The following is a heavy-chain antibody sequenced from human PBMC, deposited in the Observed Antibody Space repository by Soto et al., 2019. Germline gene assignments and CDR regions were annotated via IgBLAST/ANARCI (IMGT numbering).Heavy chain of an antibody. CDR2: INHSGST. CDR3: ARVVVVAATRYYFDY. CDR1: GGSFSGYY. D-gene: IGHD2-15*01. Sequence: PSETLSLTCAVYGGSFSGYYWSWIRQPLGKGLEWIGEINHSGSTNYNPSLKSRVTISVDTSKNQFSLKLSSVTAADTAVYYCARVVVVAATRYYFDYWGQGTLVTVSS. J-gene: IGHJ4*02. V-gene: IGHV4-34*01.